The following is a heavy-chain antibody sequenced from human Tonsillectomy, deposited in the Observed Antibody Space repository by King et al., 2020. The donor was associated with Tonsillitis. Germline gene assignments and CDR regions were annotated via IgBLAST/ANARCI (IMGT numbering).Heavy chain of an antibody. D-gene: IGHD1/OR15-1a*01. CDR3: TRVRTVGFDAFDI. Sequence: VQLVESGGGLVQPGGSLRLSCAASGFTFSSYWMHGARQAPGKGLVWVSRIKSYWSSTSYADSGKRRFTISRDNAKNTLYPQMNSLSAEDTAVYFCTRVRTVGFDAFDIWGQGTMVIVSS. CDR1: GFTFSSYW. CDR2: IKSYWSST. V-gene: IGHV3-74*01. J-gene: IGHJ3*02.